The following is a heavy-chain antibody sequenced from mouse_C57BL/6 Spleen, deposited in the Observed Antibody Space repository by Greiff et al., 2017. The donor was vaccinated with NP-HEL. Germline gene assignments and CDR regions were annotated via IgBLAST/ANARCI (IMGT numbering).Heavy chain of an antibody. J-gene: IGHJ4*01. D-gene: IGHD2-3*01. V-gene: IGHV1-50*01. CDR2: IDPSVSYT. CDR1: GYTFTSYW. Sequence: VQLQQPGAELVKPGASVKLSCKASGYTFTSYWMQWVKQRPGQGLEWIGEIDPSVSYTNYNQKFKGKATLTVDTSSSTAYMQLSSLTSEDSAVYYCARWVLYAMDYWGQGTSVTVSS. CDR3: ARWVLYAMDY.